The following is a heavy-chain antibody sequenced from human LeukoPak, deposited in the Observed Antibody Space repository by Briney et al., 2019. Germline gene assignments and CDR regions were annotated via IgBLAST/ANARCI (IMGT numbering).Heavy chain of an antibody. V-gene: IGHV3-53*01. CDR3: AKDLRRGIVVVVAGGY. CDR2: IYSGGST. Sequence: GGSLRLSCAASGFTVSSNYMSWVRQAPGKGLEWVSVIYSGGSTYYADSVKGRFTISRDNSKNTLYLQMNSLRAEDTAVYYCAKDLRRGIVVVVAGGYWGQGTLVTVSS. J-gene: IGHJ4*02. CDR1: GFTVSSNY. D-gene: IGHD2-15*01.